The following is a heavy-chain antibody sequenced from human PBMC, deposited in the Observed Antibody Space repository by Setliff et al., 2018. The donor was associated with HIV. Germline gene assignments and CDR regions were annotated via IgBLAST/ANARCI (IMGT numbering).Heavy chain of an antibody. J-gene: IGHJ3*02. V-gene: IGHV1-69*05. Sequence: GASVMVSCKGSGDTFTTYVVSWVRQAPGQGLEWMGGRSPIFSTTNYAQKFQGRVTITTDESTSRAYMELSSLRYEDTAVYYCAITSRGYSLQRGGAFDIWCQGTLVTVS. CDR3: AITSRGYSLQRGGAFDI. D-gene: IGHD3-22*01. CDR2: RSPIFSTT. CDR1: GDTFTTYV.